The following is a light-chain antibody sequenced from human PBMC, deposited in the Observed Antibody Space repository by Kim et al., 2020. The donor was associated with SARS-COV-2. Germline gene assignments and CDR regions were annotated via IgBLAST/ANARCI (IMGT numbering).Light chain of an antibody. CDR3: NSRDSNDNVV. CDR2: GKN. CDR1: ILRSYY. V-gene: IGLV3-19*01. Sequence: VALRQTVRITCQGDILRSYYATWYQQKPGQAPILVIYGKNNRPSGSPDRFSGSSSGNTASLTITGTQAGDEADYYCNSRDSNDNVVFGGGTQLTVL. J-gene: IGLJ2*01.